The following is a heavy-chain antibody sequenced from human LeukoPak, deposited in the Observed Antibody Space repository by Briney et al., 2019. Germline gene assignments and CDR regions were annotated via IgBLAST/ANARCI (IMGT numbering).Heavy chain of an antibody. D-gene: IGHD3-10*01. CDR3: ARGSLRDWLLWFGELPYYYYMDV. V-gene: IGHV3-23*01. CDR1: GFTFSSYA. CDR2: TSSSGETT. Sequence: GGSLRLSCVASGFTFSSYAMSWVRQAAGKGLEWVSSTSSSGETTYYADSVKGRFTISRDNSRNTLYLQMNSLRAEDTAVYYCARGSLRDWLLWFGELPYYYYMDVWGKGTTVTVPS. J-gene: IGHJ6*03.